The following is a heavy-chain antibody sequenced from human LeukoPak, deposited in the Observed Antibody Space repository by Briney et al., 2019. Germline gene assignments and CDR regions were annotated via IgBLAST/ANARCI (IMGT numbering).Heavy chain of an antibody. D-gene: IGHD2-21*02. J-gene: IGHJ3*02. CDR1: GGSISSYY. Sequence: SETLSLTCTDSGGSISSYYWSWIRQPPGKGLEWMGFIYYSGSTNYNPSLKSRVTISVDTSKNQFSLKLSSVTAADTAVYYCASSLAYCGGDCFDAFDIWGQGTMVTVSS. V-gene: IGHV4-59*01. CDR3: ASSLAYCGGDCFDAFDI. CDR2: IYYSGST.